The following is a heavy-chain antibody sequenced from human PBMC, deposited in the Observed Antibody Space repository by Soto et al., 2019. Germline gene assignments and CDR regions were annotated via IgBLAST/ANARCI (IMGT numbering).Heavy chain of an antibody. J-gene: IGHJ4*02. V-gene: IGHV3-23*01. Sequence: EVQLLESGGGLVQPGGSLRPSCAASGFPFSSNAITWVGRAPGKGLGAFSFFIGGGGSTYYTASVKGRFTISRDNSKNTLYLQMNSLRAEDTAIYYCAKGTLGSCSGARCYPFDFWGQGTLVTVSS. CDR1: GFPFSSNA. CDR2: FIGGGGST. CDR3: AKGTLGSCSGARCYPFDF. D-gene: IGHD2-15*01.